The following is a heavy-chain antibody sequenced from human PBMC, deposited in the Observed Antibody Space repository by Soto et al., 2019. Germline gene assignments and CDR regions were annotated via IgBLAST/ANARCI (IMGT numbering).Heavy chain of an antibody. J-gene: IGHJ6*02. CDR3: AKSSSRAHYYAMDV. D-gene: IGHD2-2*01. V-gene: IGHV3-48*03. CDR2: ISGTTT. CDR1: GFTFRSYE. Sequence: PGGSLRLSCAASGFTFRSYEMNWVRQVPGKGLEWVAYISGTTTFYADSVKGRFTISRDNAKNSLYLQMDSLRAEDTAVYYCAKSSSRAHYYAMDVWGQGTTVTVSS.